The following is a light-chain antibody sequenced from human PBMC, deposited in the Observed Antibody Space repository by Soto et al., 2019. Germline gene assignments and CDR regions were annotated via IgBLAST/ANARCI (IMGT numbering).Light chain of an antibody. CDR3: QQYYDTPLT. CDR1: QSVLYSSDNKNY. Sequence: DFVMTQSPDSLAVSLGERATINCKSSQSVLYSSDNKNYLAWYQQKPGQPPKLLIFWTSIRESGVPDRFIGSGSGTDFTLTISSLQAEDVALYYCQQYYDTPLTFGGGTKVEIK. J-gene: IGKJ4*01. CDR2: WTS. V-gene: IGKV4-1*01.